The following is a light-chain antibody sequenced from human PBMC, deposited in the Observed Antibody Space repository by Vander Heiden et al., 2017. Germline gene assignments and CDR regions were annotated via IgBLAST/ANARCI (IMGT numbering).Light chain of an antibody. CDR3: QQDNKWPIT. CDR1: QSISSL. V-gene: IGKV3-15*01. J-gene: IGKJ5*01. Sequence: EIVLTQSPATLSVSPGERATLSCRASQSISSLLAWYQQKPGQAPRLLIYRASTRATDIAARFSGSGSGTEFTLTISSLHSEDFAVYYCQQDNKWPITFGQGTRLEIK. CDR2: RAS.